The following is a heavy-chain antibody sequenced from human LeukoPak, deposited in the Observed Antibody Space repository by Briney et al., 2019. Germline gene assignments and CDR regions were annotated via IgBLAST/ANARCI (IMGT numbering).Heavy chain of an antibody. J-gene: IGHJ5*02. CDR3: ARAGPSITMIVVVMGYNWFDP. CDR2: ISAYNGNT. D-gene: IGHD3-22*01. Sequence: ASVKVSCKASGYTFTSYDINWVRQATGQGLEWMGWISAYNGNTNYAQKLQGRVTMARDMSTSTVYMELSSLRSEDTAVYYCARAGPSITMIVVVMGYNWFDPWGQGTLVTVSS. CDR1: GYTFTSYD. V-gene: IGHV1-18*01.